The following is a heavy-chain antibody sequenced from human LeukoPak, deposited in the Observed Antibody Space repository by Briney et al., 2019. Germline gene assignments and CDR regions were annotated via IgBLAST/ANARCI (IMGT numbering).Heavy chain of an antibody. J-gene: IGHJ4*02. CDR3: ARDLYDFWSGREPYYFDY. V-gene: IGHV1-18*01. Sequence: ASVKVSCKASGYTFTSYGISWVRQAPGQGLEWMGWISAYNGNTNYAQKLQGRVTMTTDTSTSTAYMELRSLRSDDTAAYYCARDLYDFWSGREPYYFDYWGQGTLVTVSS. CDR1: GYTFTSYG. D-gene: IGHD3-3*01. CDR2: ISAYNGNT.